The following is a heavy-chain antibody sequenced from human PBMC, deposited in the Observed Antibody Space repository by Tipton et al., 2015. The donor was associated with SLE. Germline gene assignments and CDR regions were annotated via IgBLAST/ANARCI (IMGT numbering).Heavy chain of an antibody. Sequence: TLSLTCSVSGGSISSYYWSWIRQPPGKGLEWIGYIYYSGSTNYNPSLKSRVTISVDTSNNQFSLKLNSVTAADTAVYYCARGRDYGGWFDPWGQGTLVTVSS. J-gene: IGHJ5*02. CDR3: ARGRDYGGWFDP. CDR2: IYYSGST. CDR1: GGSISSYY. V-gene: IGHV4-59*01. D-gene: IGHD4-17*01.